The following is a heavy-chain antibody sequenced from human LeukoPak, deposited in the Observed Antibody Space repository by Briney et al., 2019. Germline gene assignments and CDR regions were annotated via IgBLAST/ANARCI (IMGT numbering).Heavy chain of an antibody. CDR1: GFTFSSYA. V-gene: IGHV3-23*01. Sequence: GGSLRLSCAASGFTFSSYAMSWVRLAPGKGLEWVSGISGSGDGTYFADSVKGRFTISRDNSKNTVYLQMNSLRAEDAAVYYCAKDRNYYGSGSHYAYWGQGTLVTVSS. J-gene: IGHJ4*02. D-gene: IGHD3-10*01. CDR2: ISGSGDGT. CDR3: AKDRNYYGSGSHYAY.